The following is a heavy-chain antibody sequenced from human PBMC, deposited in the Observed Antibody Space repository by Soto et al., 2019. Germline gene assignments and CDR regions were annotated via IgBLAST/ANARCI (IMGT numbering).Heavy chain of an antibody. V-gene: IGHV4-34*01. D-gene: IGHD3-3*01. Sequence: KPSETLSLTCAVYGGSANGYYWNWIRQPPGKGLEWIGEINHTGGTHYNPSLKSRVTMSVDTSKNQFSLRLSSVTAADTAIYYCATRITVFGLLIPPYDHWGQGTQVTVPS. J-gene: IGHJ5*02. CDR3: ATRITVFGLLIPPYDH. CDR1: GGSANGYY. CDR2: INHTGGT.